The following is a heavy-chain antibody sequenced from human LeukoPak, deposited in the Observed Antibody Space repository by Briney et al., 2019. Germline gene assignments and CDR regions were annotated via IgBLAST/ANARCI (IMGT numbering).Heavy chain of an antibody. CDR3: ARASSGQMVFDP. CDR1: GFTFSDYY. D-gene: IGHD6-6*01. CDR2: ISSSSSYT. Sequence: SGGSLRLSCAASGFTFSDYYMSWIRQAPGKGLEWVSYISSSSSYTNYADSVKGRFTISRDNAKNSLYLQMNSLRAEDTAVYYCARASSGQMVFDPWGQGTLVTVSS. J-gene: IGHJ5*02. V-gene: IGHV3-11*06.